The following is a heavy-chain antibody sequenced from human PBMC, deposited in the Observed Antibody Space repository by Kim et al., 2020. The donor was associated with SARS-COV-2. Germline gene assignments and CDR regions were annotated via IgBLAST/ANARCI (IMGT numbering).Heavy chain of an antibody. CDR1: GFTFSSYW. CDR2: IKQDGTEK. CDR3: ARGLAGSYY. Sequence: GGSLRLSCAASGFTFSSYWMNWVRQAPGKGLEWVANIKQDGTEKYYVASVKGRFTISRDNAKNSLYLQMNSLRAEDTAVYYCARGLAGSYYWGQGTLVTVSS. J-gene: IGHJ4*02. D-gene: IGHD1-26*01. V-gene: IGHV3-7*03.